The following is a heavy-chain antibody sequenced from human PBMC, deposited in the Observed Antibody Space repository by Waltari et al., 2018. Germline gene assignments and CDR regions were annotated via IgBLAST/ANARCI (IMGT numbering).Heavy chain of an antibody. V-gene: IGHV4-39*07. CDR3: AREVYYYGSGSAEP. CDR2: IYYSWST. Sequence: QLQLQESGPGLVKPSETLSLTCTVSGGSISSSSYYWGWIRQPPGKGLEWIGSIYYSWSTYYNPSLKSRVTISVDTSKNQFSLKLSSVTAADTAVYYCAREVYYYGSGSAEPWGQGTLVTVSS. D-gene: IGHD3-10*01. CDR1: GGSISSSSYY. J-gene: IGHJ4*02.